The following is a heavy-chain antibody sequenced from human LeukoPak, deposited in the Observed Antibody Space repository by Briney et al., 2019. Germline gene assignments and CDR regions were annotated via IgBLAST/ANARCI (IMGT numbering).Heavy chain of an antibody. Sequence: SPGGSLRLSCAASGFTFNTFNMNWVRQAPGKGLEGVSSITSGGDYIYYADSVKGRFTTSSHNAQTSLSLHPNSLRVEDTAVSYCARGHYDVLAASYKRTPDYWGQGTLVTVSS. J-gene: IGHJ4*02. V-gene: IGHV3-21*01. CDR1: GFTFNTFN. CDR2: ITSGGDYI. CDR3: ARGHYDVLAASYKRTPDY. D-gene: IGHD3-9*01.